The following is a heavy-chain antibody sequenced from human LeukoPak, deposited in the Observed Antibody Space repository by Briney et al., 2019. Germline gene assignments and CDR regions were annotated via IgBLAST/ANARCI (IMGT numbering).Heavy chain of an antibody. V-gene: IGHV1-18*01. D-gene: IGHD3-22*01. CDR3: ARVLLTTYYYDSSGYYFDY. CDR1: GYTFTSYG. J-gene: IGHJ4*02. CDR2: ISAYNGNT. Sequence: ASVKVSCKASGYTFTSYGISWVRQAPGQGLEWMGWISAYNGNTNYAQKLQGRVTMTTDTSTSTAYMELRSLRSDDTAVYYCARVLLTTYYYDSSGYYFDYWGQGTLVTVSS.